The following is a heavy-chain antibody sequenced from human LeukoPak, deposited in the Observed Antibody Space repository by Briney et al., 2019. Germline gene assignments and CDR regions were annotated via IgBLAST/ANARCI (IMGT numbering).Heavy chain of an antibody. CDR3: ATHPPDSSGRHDY. J-gene: IGHJ4*02. CDR1: GYTLTELS. Sequence: ASVKVSCKVSGYTLTELSMHWVRQAPGKGLEWMGGFDPEDGETIYAQKFQDRVTMTEDTSTDTAYMELSSLRSEDTAVYYCATHPPDSSGRHDYWGQGTLVTVSS. D-gene: IGHD3-22*01. V-gene: IGHV1-24*01. CDR2: FDPEDGET.